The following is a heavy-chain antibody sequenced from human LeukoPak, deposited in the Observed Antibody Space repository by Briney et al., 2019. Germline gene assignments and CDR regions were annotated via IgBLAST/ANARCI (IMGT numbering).Heavy chain of an antibody. CDR3: AREGFTATGVNYYYHMDV. J-gene: IGHJ6*03. V-gene: IGHV3-53*05. Sequence: GGSLRLSCAASGFTVSSNYMSWVRQAPGKGLEWVSVIYSGGSTYYADSVKGRFTISRDNSKNTLYLQMNSLRAEDTAVYFCAREGFTATGVNYYYHMDVWGEGTSVTVSS. CDR1: GFTVSSNY. D-gene: IGHD5-18*01. CDR2: IYSGGST.